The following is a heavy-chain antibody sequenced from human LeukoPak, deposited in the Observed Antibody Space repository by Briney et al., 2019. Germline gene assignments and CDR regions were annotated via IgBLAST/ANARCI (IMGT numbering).Heavy chain of an antibody. D-gene: IGHD3-10*01. CDR2: IYYSGST. CDR3: ARVPLTYYYGSGSSPYYYGMDV. V-gene: IGHV4-59*01. Sequence: PSETLSLTCTVSGGSISSYYWSWIRQPPGKGLEWIGYIYYSGSTNYNPSLKSRVTISVDTSKNQFSLKLSSVTAADTAVYYCARVPLTYYYGSGSSPYYYGMDVWGQGTTVTVSS. J-gene: IGHJ6*02. CDR1: GGSISSYY.